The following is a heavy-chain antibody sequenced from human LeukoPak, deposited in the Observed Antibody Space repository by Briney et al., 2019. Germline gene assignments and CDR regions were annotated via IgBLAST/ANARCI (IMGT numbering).Heavy chain of an antibody. CDR3: GKHDSASDY. CDR2: TRSEGSDK. CDR1: GFIFSSYG. J-gene: IGHJ4*02. V-gene: IGHV3-30*02. D-gene: IGHD1-26*01. Sequence: PGGSLRLSCVVSGFIFSSYGMHWVRQAPGKGLGWVAFTRSEGSDKNYTGSVKGRFTISRDNSKNKMYLQMNSLRAEDTAVYYCGKHDSASDYWGEGTLVTVSS.